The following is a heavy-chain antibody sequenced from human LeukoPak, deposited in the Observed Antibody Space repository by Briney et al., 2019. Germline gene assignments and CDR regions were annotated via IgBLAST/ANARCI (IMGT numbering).Heavy chain of an antibody. V-gene: IGHV3-23*01. J-gene: IGHJ4*02. Sequence: GGSLRLSCAASGFTFSSYAMSWVRQAPGKGLEWVSAISGSGGSTYYADSVKGRFTISRDNSKNTLYLQMNSLRAEDTAVYYCAKDRPIHGSGSYKSRPGYFDYWGQGTLVTVSS. CDR2: ISGSGGST. CDR1: GFTFSSYA. CDR3: AKDRPIHGSGSYKSRPGYFDY. D-gene: IGHD3-10*01.